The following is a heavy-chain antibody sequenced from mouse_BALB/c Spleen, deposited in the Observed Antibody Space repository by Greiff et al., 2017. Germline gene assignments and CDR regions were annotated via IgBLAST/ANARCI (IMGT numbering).Heavy chain of an antibody. CDR1: GFTFSDYY. CDR2: ISDGGSYT. CDR3: ARDRDGYDYAMDY. J-gene: IGHJ4*01. Sequence: EVMLVESGGGLVKPGGSLKLSCAASGFTFSDYYMYWVRQTPEKRLEWVATISDGGSYTYYPDSVKGRFTISRDNAKNNLYLQMSSLKSEDTAMYYCARDRDGYDYAMDYWGQGTSVTVSS. D-gene: IGHD1-2*01. V-gene: IGHV5-4*02.